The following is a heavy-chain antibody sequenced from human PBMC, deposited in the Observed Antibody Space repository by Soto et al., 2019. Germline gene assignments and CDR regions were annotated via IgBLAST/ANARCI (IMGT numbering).Heavy chain of an antibody. D-gene: IGHD6-13*01. Sequence: QVQLVESGGGVVQPGRSLRLSCAASGFTFSSYAMHWVRQAPGKGLEWVAVISYDGSNKYYADSVKGRFTISRDNSKNTLYLQMNSLRAEDTAVYYCARDRSIAAAGRFGVLDFDYWGQGTLVTVSS. CDR1: GFTFSSYA. V-gene: IGHV3-30-3*01. CDR3: ARDRSIAAAGRFGVLDFDY. CDR2: ISYDGSNK. J-gene: IGHJ4*02.